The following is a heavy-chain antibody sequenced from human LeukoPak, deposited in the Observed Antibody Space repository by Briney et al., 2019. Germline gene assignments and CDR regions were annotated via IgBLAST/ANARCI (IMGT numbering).Heavy chain of an antibody. Sequence: SVKVSCKASGGTFSSYAISWVRQAPGQGLEWMGRIIPIFGTANYAQKFQGRVTITTDESTSTAYMELSSLRSEDTAVYYCARGGGSSSDFDYWGQGTLVTVSS. J-gene: IGHJ4*02. D-gene: IGHD6-13*01. CDR2: IIPIFGTA. CDR1: GGTFSSYA. CDR3: ARGGGSSSDFDY. V-gene: IGHV1-69*05.